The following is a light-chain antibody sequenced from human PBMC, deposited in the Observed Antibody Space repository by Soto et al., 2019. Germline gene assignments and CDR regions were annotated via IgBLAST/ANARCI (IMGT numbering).Light chain of an antibody. CDR1: QTVSTNF. CDR3: QYYSCSPLT. J-gene: IGKJ4*01. V-gene: IGKV3-20*01. Sequence: EMVLTQSPGTLSLSPGERATLSCRASQTVSTNFLAWCQHQPRPTPMLLIYGASSRANGIPDRFSGSGSATNFPPTSSRQEAEFVVEYCWQYYSCSPLTFGGGTKVDIK. CDR2: GAS.